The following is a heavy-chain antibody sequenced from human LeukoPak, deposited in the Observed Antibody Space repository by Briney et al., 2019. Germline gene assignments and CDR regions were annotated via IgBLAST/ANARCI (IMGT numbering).Heavy chain of an antibody. CDR1: GGSISSYY. CDR3: ARDLAVAGHFDY. V-gene: IGHV4-59*12. Sequence: PSETLSLTCTVSGGSISSYYWSWVRQPPGKGLEWIGYIYYSGSTNYNPSLKSRVTISVDTSKNQFSLKLSSVTAADTAVYYCARDLAVAGHFDYWGQGTLVTVSS. J-gene: IGHJ4*02. D-gene: IGHD6-19*01. CDR2: IYYSGST.